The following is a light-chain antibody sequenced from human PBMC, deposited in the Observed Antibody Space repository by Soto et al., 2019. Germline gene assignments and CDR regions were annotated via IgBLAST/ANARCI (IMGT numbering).Light chain of an antibody. V-gene: IGKV1-5*03. CDR3: QQYNDNWT. CDR2: KAS. Sequence: DIQMTQSPSTLSASVGDRVTITCRASQSISSWLAWYQQKPGKAPKLLIYKASTLQSGLPSRFSGSGSGTEFTPAISSLQPDDFATYYCQQYNDNWTFGQGTKVEIK. J-gene: IGKJ1*01. CDR1: QSISSW.